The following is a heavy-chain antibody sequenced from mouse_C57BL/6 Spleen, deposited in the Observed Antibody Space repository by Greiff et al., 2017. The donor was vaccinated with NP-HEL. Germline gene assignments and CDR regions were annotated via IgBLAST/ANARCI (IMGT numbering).Heavy chain of an antibody. CDR1: GFTFSDYY. J-gene: IGHJ2*01. CDR2: INYDGSST. CDR3: ARVYDGYYYFDY. V-gene: IGHV5-16*01. D-gene: IGHD2-3*01. Sequence: EVQLQESEGGLVQPGSSMELSCTASGFTFSDYYMAWVRQVPEKGLEWVANINYDGSSTYYLDSLKSRFIISRDNAKNILYLQMSSLKSEDTATYYCARVYDGYYYFDYWGQGTTLTVSS.